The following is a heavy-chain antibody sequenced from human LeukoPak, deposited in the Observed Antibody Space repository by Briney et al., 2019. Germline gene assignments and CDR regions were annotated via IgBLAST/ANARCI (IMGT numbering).Heavy chain of an antibody. CDR3: ARDLVGAIEGLDY. D-gene: IGHD1-26*01. V-gene: IGHV1-2*02. J-gene: IGHJ4*02. CDR2: INPNSGGT. Sequence: ASVKVSCKASGYTFTGYYMHWVRQAPGQGLEWMGWINPNSGGTNYAQKFQGRVTMTRDTSISTAYMELSRLRSDDTAVYYCARDLVGAIEGLDYCGQGTLVTVSS. CDR1: GYTFTGYY.